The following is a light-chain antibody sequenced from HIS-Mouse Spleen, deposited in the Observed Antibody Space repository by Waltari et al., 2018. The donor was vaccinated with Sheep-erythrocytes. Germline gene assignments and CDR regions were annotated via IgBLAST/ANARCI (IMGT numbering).Light chain of an antibody. Sequence: QSVLTQPPSASGTPGQRVTIPCSGSRPNLGRNPVTWYQQLPGTAPKLLIYSNNQRPSGVPDRFSGSKSGTSASLAISGLQSEDEADYYCAAWDDSLNGYVFGTGTKVTVL. J-gene: IGLJ1*01. CDR2: SNN. CDR1: RPNLGRNP. V-gene: IGLV1-44*01. CDR3: AAWDDSLNGYV.